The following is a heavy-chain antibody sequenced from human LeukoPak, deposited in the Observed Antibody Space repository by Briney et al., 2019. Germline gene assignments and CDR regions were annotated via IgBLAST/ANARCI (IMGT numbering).Heavy chain of an antibody. V-gene: IGHV3-48*03. CDR2: ISSSGSTI. D-gene: IGHD3-9*01. CDR3: ARARYHYDNTGHSYRYFDL. Sequence: GGSLRLSCAASGFTFSSYEMNWVRQAPGKGLEWVSYISSSGSTIYYADSVKARFTISRDNAKTSLYLQMNNLRADDTAVYYCARARYHYDNTGHSYRYFDLWGRGTLVTVSS. CDR1: GFTFSSYE. J-gene: IGHJ2*01.